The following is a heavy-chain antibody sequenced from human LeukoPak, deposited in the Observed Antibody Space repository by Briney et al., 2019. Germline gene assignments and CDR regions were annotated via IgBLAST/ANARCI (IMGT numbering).Heavy chain of an antibody. CDR3: SRGRGDIDFDY. CDR1: GDIVSNNRAT. J-gene: IGHJ4*02. V-gene: IGHV6-1*01. CDR2: AYYRSKWYN. Sequence: SQALPLTCAISGDIVSNNRATWHWIRQSPSRGLEWLGRAYYRSKWYNDYAVSVKSRITIDPDTSRNQFSQQLNAVTPEDTAVYYCSRGRGDIDFDYWGQGTLVIVSS.